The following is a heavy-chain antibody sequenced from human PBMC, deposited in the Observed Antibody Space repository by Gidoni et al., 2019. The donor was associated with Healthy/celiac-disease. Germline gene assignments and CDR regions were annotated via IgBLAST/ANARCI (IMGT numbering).Heavy chain of an antibody. Sequence: QLQLQESGPGLVKPSETLSLTCTVSGGSISSSSYYWGWIRQPPGKGLEWSGSIYYSWSTYYNPSLKSRVTISVDTSKNQVSLKLSSVTAADTAVYYCAREVVRAYYYYYGMDVWGQGTTVTVSS. V-gene: IGHV4-39*07. J-gene: IGHJ6*02. CDR2: IYYSWST. D-gene: IGHD3-10*01. CDR3: AREVVRAYYYYYGMDV. CDR1: GGSISSSSYY.